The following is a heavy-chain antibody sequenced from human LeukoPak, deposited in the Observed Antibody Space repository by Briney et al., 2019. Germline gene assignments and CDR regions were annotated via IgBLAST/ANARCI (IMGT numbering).Heavy chain of an antibody. CDR3: ARGLGSGSYYHY. V-gene: IGHV4-34*01. Sequence: SETLSLTCTVSGGSISSYYWSWIRQPPGKGLEWIGEINHSGSTNYNPSLKSRVTISVDTSKNQFSLKLTSVTAADTAVYYCARGLGSGSYYHYWGQGTLVTVSS. CDR1: GGSISSYY. CDR2: INHSGST. J-gene: IGHJ4*02. D-gene: IGHD3-10*01.